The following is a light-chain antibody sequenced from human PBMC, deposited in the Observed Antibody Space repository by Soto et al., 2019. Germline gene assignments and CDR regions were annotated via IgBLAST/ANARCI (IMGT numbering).Light chain of an antibody. V-gene: IGKV3-20*01. CDR2: GAS. Sequence: EIVLTQSPGTLSLSPGERATLSCRASQSVSTYLSWYQHKAGQAPRLLIYGASNRATVIPDRFSRSGSGTDFTLTISRLEPEDFAMYYCQQYDGSPRPFGQATKGEMK. J-gene: IGKJ1*01. CDR3: QQYDGSPRP. CDR1: QSVSTY.